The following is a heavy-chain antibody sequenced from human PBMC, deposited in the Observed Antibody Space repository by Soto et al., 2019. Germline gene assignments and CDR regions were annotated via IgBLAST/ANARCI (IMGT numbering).Heavy chain of an antibody. J-gene: IGHJ6*02. CDR1: GFTFSSYA. V-gene: IGHV3-23*01. D-gene: IGHD6-6*01. Sequence: GGSLRLSCAASGFTFSSYAMSWVRQAPGKGLEWVSAISGSGGSTYYADSVKYRFTNSRDHSKNTLYMQMNSLRAEDTAVYYCAKEENIAAPAGYYYCYGMDVWGQGTTVTVSS. CDR2: ISGSGGST. CDR3: AKEENIAAPAGYYYCYGMDV.